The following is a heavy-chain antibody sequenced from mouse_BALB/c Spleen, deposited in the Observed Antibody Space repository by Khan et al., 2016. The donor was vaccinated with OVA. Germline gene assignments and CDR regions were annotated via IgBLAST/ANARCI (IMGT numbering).Heavy chain of an antibody. D-gene: IGHD2-14*01. J-gene: IGHJ3*01. V-gene: IGHV5-4*02. Sequence: EVELVESGGGLVKPGGSLKLSCAASGFTFSDYYMYWVRQTPEKRLEWVATISDGGSYPYYPDSVKGRFTISIDNATNNLYLQMSSLKSEDTSIYYCTRGGYGVFGYWGQGTLVTVSA. CDR1: GFTFSDYY. CDR3: TRGGYGVFGY. CDR2: ISDGGSYP.